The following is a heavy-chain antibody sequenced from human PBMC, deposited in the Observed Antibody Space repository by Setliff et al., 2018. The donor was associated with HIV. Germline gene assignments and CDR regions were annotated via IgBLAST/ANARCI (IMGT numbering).Heavy chain of an antibody. CDR2: IYYSGST. J-gene: IGHJ4*02. CDR1: GGSISSYY. V-gene: IGHV4-59*01. CDR3: ASGEYSYGYRFDY. D-gene: IGHD5-18*01. Sequence: SETLSLTCTVSGGSISSYYWSWIRQPPGKGLEWIGYIYYSGSTNYNPSLKSRVTITVDTSKNHFSLKLGSVTDAATAVYYCASGEYSYGYRFDYWGQGTLVTVSS.